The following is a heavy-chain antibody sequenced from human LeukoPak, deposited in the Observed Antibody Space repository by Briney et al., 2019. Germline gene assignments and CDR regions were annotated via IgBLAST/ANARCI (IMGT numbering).Heavy chain of an antibody. Sequence: GASVKVSCKASGGTFSSYAISWVRQAPGQGLEWTGGIIPIFGTANYAQKFQGRVTITTDESTSTAYMELSSLRSEDTAVYYCAREGLQYQLLMGFDYWGQGTLVTVSS. CDR2: IIPIFGTA. CDR3: AREGLQYQLLMGFDY. V-gene: IGHV1-69*05. J-gene: IGHJ4*02. CDR1: GGTFSSYA. D-gene: IGHD2-2*01.